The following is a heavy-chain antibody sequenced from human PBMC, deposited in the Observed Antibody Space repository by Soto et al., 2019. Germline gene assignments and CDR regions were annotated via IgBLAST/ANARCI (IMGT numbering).Heavy chain of an antibody. Sequence: GGSLRLSCAASGFTFSSYWMSWVRQAPGKGLEWVANIKQDGSEKYYVDSVKGRFTISRDNAKNSLYLQMNSLRAEDTAVYYCARDLSRGYYDFWSGYPNDAFDIWGQGTMVTVSS. CDR3: ARDLSRGYYDFWSGYPNDAFDI. D-gene: IGHD3-3*01. CDR2: IKQDGSEK. V-gene: IGHV3-7*01. J-gene: IGHJ3*02. CDR1: GFTFSSYW.